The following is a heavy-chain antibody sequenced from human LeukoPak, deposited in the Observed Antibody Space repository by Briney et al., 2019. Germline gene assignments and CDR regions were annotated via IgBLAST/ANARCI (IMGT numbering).Heavy chain of an antibody. J-gene: IGHJ3*02. CDR2: IYYSGST. CDR3: ARPALYYYDSSGTPDAFDI. Sequence: PSETLSLTCTVSGGSISSYYWSWIRQPPGKGREWIGYIYYSGSTNYNPSLKSRVTISVDTSKNQFSLKLSSVTAADTAVYYCARPALYYYDSSGTPDAFDIWGQGTMVTVSS. V-gene: IGHV4-59*08. D-gene: IGHD3-22*01. CDR1: GGSISSYY.